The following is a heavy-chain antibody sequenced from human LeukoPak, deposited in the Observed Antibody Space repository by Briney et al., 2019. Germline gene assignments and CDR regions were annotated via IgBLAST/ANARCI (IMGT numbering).Heavy chain of an antibody. Sequence: SETLSLTCTVSGVLISNGGYYWSWIRQPAGLGLEWGVRSYTGRGANYNPALNRRTTISVNTTKNQFSQKLSSVTAAATAVYFCARAEAKHKYCGGDCRPDVWGKGTTVTMSS. V-gene: IGHV4-61*02. CDR1: GVLISNGGYY. CDR3: ARAEAKHKYCGGDCRPDV. J-gene: IGHJ6*04. D-gene: IGHD2-21*02. CDR2: SYTGRGA.